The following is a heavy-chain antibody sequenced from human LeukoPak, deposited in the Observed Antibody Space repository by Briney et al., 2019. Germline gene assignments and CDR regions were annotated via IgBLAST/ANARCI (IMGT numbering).Heavy chain of an antibody. CDR3: AREGRSGDYYMDV. Sequence: GGSLRLSCAASGFTFSSYWMSWVRQAPGKGLEWVANIKKDGSEKYYVDAVKGRFTISRDNAKTSLYLQMNSLRAEDTAVYYCAREGRSGDYYMDVWGKGTTVTVSS. CDR2: IKKDGSEK. J-gene: IGHJ6*03. V-gene: IGHV3-7*01. D-gene: IGHD2-15*01. CDR1: GFTFSSYW.